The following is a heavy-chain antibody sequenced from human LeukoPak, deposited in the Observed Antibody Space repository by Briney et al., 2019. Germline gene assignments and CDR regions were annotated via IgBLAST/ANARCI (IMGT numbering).Heavy chain of an antibody. Sequence: KPSETLSLTCTVSGGSISSYYWSWIRQPPGKGLEWIGYIYYSGSTNYNPSLKSRVTMSVDTSKNQFSLKLSSVTAADTAVYYCARDLGSSSTSSRSRNWFDPWGQGTLVTVSS. CDR3: ARDLGSSSTSSRSRNWFDP. D-gene: IGHD2-2*01. CDR2: IYYSGST. CDR1: GGSISSYY. V-gene: IGHV4-59*12. J-gene: IGHJ5*02.